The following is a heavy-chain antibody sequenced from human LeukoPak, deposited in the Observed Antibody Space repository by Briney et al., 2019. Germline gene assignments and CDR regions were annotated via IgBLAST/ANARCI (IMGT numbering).Heavy chain of an antibody. D-gene: IGHD4-11*01. CDR3: ARGRVSSSTWYSTYYYYFYTDV. J-gene: IGHJ6*03. V-gene: IGHV4-59*01. CDR1: DDSITMYY. Sequence: TSETLSLTCTVSDDSITMYYWTWIRQPPGKGLEWIGCVDHTGSTKFNPSLNGRVSISRDTSNNFFSLRLRSVTAADTAVYFCARGRVSSSTWYSTYYYYFYTDVWGKGTTVTVSS. CDR2: VDHTGST.